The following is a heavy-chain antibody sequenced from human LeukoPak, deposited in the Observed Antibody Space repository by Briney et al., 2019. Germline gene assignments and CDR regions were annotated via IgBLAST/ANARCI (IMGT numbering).Heavy chain of an antibody. V-gene: IGHV1-2*02. Sequence: VASVKVSCKASGYTFTGYYMYWVRQAPGQGLEWMGWINPNRGGTKFAQKFQGRVTMTSDTSINTAYMELNRLTSDDTAVYYCARGNEIFGVETIKTRLDWWGQGTLVTVSS. D-gene: IGHD3-3*01. CDR3: ARGNEIFGVETIKTRLDW. J-gene: IGHJ4*02. CDR1: GYTFTGYY. CDR2: INPNRGGT.